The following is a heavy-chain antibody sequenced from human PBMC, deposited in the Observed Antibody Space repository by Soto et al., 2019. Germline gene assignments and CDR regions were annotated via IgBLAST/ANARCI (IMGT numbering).Heavy chain of an antibody. CDR2: TIPILGIA. CDR3: ALELPPRKLHLFDY. CDR1: GGTFSSYT. Sequence: SVKVSRKASGGTFSSYTISWVRQAPGQGLEWMGRTIPILGIANYAQKFQGRVTITADKSTSTAYMELSSLRSEDTAVYYCALELPPRKLHLFDYWGQGTLVTVSS. J-gene: IGHJ4*02. D-gene: IGHD1-7*01. V-gene: IGHV1-69*02.